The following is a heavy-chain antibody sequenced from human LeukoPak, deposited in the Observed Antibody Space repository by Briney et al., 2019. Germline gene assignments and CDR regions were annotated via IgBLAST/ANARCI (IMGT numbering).Heavy chain of an antibody. CDR1: GVSFSGYY. J-gene: IGHJ6*02. V-gene: IGHV4-34*01. CDR3: ARVSAWSSTSHSTYGMDV. Sequence: SETLSLTCAVYGVSFSGYYWSWIRQPPGKGLEWIGEINHSGSTNYNPSLKSRVTISVDTSKNEFSLKLSSVTAADTAVYYCARVSAWSSTSHSTYGMDVWGQGTTVTVSS. D-gene: IGHD2-2*01. CDR2: INHSGST.